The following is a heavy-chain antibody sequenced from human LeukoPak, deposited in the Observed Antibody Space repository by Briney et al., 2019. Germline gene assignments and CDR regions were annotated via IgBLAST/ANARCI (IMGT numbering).Heavy chain of an antibody. V-gene: IGHV4-39*01. CDR1: GFTFSDFY. Sequence: LRLSCAASGFTFSDFYMTWIRQSPGKGLEWIGSIYYGQTIYYNPSLNSRVTISVVTSKDQFTLQLNSVTAADTAVYYCVRHDGRGGATMGAFDSWGQGSLVTVSS. CDR3: VRHDGRGGATMGAFDS. D-gene: IGHD4/OR15-4a*01. J-gene: IGHJ5*01. CDR2: IYYGQTI.